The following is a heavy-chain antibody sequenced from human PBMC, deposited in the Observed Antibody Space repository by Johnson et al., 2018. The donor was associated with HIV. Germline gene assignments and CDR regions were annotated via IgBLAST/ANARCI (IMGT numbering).Heavy chain of an antibody. CDR2: ISYDGSNK. CDR3: ARDRRFYDVFTSSSCPTFDL. Sequence: QVQLVESGGGVVQPGRSLRLSCAASGFTFSSYAMHWVRQAPGKGLEWVAVISYDGSNKYYADSVKGRFTISRDNSKNTLYLQMNSMRAEDTAVYYCARDRRFYDVFTSSSCPTFDLWGQGTMVTVSS. J-gene: IGHJ3*01. CDR1: GFTFSSYA. V-gene: IGHV3-30*04. D-gene: IGHD3-9*01.